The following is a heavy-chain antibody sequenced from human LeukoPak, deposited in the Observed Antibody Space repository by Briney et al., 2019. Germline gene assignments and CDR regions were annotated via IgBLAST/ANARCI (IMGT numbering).Heavy chain of an antibody. D-gene: IGHD5-18*01. CDR3: AKDGGASGYSYAFDY. CDR1: GFSFDDYA. CDR2: ISWNSGSI. V-gene: IGHV3-9*01. Sequence: SGGSLRLSCAASGFSFDDYAMHWVRQAPGKGLEWVSGISWNSGSIGYADSVKGRFTISRDNAKNSLYLQMNSLRAEDTALYYCAKDGGASGYSYAFDYWGQGTLVTVSS. J-gene: IGHJ4*02.